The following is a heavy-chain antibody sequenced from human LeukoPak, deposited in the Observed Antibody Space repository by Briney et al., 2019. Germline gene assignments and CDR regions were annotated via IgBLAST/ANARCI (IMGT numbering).Heavy chain of an antibody. CDR1: GSSITNSNYS. CDR3: ARREQWLVQGAFDI. D-gene: IGHD6-19*01. CDR2: IYYSGST. J-gene: IGHJ3*02. V-gene: IGHV4-39*01. Sequence: SETLSLTCTVSGSSITNSNYSWAWIRQSPGKGLEWIASIYYSGSTYYNPSLKSRVTISVDTSKNQFSLKLTSLTAADTAVYYCARREQWLVQGAFDIWGQGTMVPVSS.